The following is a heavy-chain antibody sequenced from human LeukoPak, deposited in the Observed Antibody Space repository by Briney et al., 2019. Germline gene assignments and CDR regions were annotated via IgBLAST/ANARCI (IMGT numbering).Heavy chain of an antibody. V-gene: IGHV4-59*01. CDR1: GGSISRYY. Sequence: SETLSLICTVSGGSISRYYWSWIRQPPGKGLKWIGYKDYSGSTNYNRSLKSRVTISVDTSKNQFSLKLSSVTAADTAVYYCARVYYSSSYDYWYFDLWGRGTLVTVSS. CDR3: ARVYYSSSYDYWYFDL. D-gene: IGHD6-13*01. CDR2: KDYSGST. J-gene: IGHJ2*01.